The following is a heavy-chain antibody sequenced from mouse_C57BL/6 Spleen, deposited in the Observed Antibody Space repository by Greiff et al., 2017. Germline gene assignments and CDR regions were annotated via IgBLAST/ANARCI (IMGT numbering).Heavy chain of an antibody. D-gene: IGHD3-2*02. Sequence: QVHVKQSGAELVKPGASVKLSCKASGYTFTSYWMQWVQQRPGQGLEWIGEIDPSDSYTNYNNKFKGKATLTVDTSYSPAYMQPSSLTSEDSAVYYLARSYSSGSSWFAYWGQGTLVTVSA. CDR1: GYTFTSYW. CDR2: IDPSDSYT. J-gene: IGHJ3*01. CDR3: ARSYSSGSSWFAY. V-gene: IGHV1-50*01.